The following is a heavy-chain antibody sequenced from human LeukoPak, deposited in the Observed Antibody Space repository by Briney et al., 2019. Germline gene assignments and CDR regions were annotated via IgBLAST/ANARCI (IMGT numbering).Heavy chain of an antibody. J-gene: IGHJ4*02. Sequence: PGGSLRLSCAASGFTFSSYGTHWVRQAPGKGLEWVAVISYDGSNKYYADSAKGRFTISRDNSKNTLYLQMNSLRAEDTAVYYCAKDSAVTEDYFDYWGQGTLVTVSS. CDR3: AKDSAVTEDYFDY. V-gene: IGHV3-30*18. CDR1: GFTFSSYG. D-gene: IGHD4-17*01. CDR2: ISYDGSNK.